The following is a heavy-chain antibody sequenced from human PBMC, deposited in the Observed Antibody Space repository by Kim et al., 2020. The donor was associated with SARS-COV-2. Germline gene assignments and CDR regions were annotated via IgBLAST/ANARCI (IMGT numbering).Heavy chain of an antibody. J-gene: IGHJ3*02. V-gene: IGHV3-48*02. CDR3: ARDGGHIVVVPAANVNALNI. CDR2: ISSSSSTI. Sequence: GGSLRLSCAASGFTFSSYSMNWVRQAPGKGLEWVSYISSSSSTIYYADSMKGRFTISRDNAKNSLYLQMNSLRDEDTAVYYCARDGGHIVVVPAANVNALNIWGPGTMVTVSS. CDR1: GFTFSSYS. D-gene: IGHD2-2*01.